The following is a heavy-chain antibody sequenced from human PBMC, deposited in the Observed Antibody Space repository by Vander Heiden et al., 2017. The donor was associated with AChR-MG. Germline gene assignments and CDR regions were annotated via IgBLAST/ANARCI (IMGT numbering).Heavy chain of an antibody. CDR3: ARGRGRVRGVILYYYYGMDV. CDR1: GGSSSGYY. J-gene: IGHJ6*02. V-gene: IGHV4-34*01. Sequence: QVQLQLRGAGLLKPSETLSLTCAVYGGSSSGYYWSWIRQPPGEGLEWIGEINHSGSTNYNPSLKSRVTISVDTSKNQFSLKLSSVTAADTAVYYCARGRGRVRGVILYYYYGMDVWGQGTTVTVSS. D-gene: IGHD3-10*01. CDR2: INHSGST.